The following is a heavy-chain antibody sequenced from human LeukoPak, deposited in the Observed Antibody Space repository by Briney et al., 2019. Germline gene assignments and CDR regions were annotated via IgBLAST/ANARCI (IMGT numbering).Heavy chain of an antibody. CDR3: ATEGGYDNYWFAP. V-gene: IGHV1-69*06. D-gene: IGHD5-12*01. CDR2: IIPIFGTA. CDR1: GDTFTSYA. Sequence: SVKVSCKASGDTFTSYAISWVRQAPGQGLEWMGGIIPIFGTANYAQKFQGRVTIAADKSTSTAYMELSRLRSEDTAVYYCATEGGYDNYWFAPWGQGTLVTVSS. J-gene: IGHJ5*02.